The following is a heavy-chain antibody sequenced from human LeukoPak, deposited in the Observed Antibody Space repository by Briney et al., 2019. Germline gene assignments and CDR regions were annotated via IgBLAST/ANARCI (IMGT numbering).Heavy chain of an antibody. V-gene: IGHV3-48*02. CDR2: ISSSSGTI. CDR3: ARDLNLYDSSGYYPR. J-gene: IGHJ4*02. CDR1: GFTFSSYS. Sequence: GGSLRLSCAASGFTFSSYSMNWVRQAPGKGLEWVSYISSSSGTIYYADSVKGRFTISRDNAENSLYLQMNSLRDEETAVYYCARDLNLYDSSGYYPRWGQGTLVTVSS. D-gene: IGHD3-22*01.